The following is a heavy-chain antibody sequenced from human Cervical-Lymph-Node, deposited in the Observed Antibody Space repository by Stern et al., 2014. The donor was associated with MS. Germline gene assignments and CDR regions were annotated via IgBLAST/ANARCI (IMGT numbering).Heavy chain of an antibody. CDR3: ASPLTVTVGAMDV. V-gene: IGHV1-69*01. CDR1: GGTFSNYP. D-gene: IGHD4-17*01. J-gene: IGHJ6*01. CDR2: IIPICGTA. Sequence: VQLVESGAEVKKPGSSVKVSCQASGGTFSNYPIIWVRQAPGQGLEWMGGIIPICGTANYAQRFQGRVTITADESTSTAYMELSSLRSEDTAVYYCASPLTVTVGAMDVWGQGTTVTVSS.